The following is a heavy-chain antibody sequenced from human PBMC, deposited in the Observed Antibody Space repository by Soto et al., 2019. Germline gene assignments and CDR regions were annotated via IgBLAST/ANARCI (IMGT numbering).Heavy chain of an antibody. CDR1: GMSFRDYA. J-gene: IGHJ4*02. CDR3: AKRSPYSSGWYSPIFDY. V-gene: IGHV3-23*01. Sequence: PGGSLRLPCASCGMSFRDYAMSLVRPAPGKGVEWVSVISESGGSTHYADSVRGRFTVSRDNSKNSLSLRMNSLRDEDTAVYFCAKRSPYSSGWYSPIFDYWGQGALVTVSA. D-gene: IGHD6-13*01. CDR2: ISESGGST.